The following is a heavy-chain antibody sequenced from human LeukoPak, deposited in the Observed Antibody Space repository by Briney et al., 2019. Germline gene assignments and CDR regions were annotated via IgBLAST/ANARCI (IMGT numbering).Heavy chain of an antibody. CDR1: GGSFSGYY. D-gene: IGHD6-13*01. V-gene: IGHV4-34*01. Sequence: SETLSLTCAVYGGSFSGYYWSWIRQPPGKGLEWIGEINHSGSTNYNPPLKSRVTISVDTSKNQFSLKLGSVTAADTAVYYCASNRGYSSSWYWFNWFDPWGQGTLVTVSS. CDR3: ASNRGYSSSWYWFNWFDP. CDR2: INHSGST. J-gene: IGHJ5*02.